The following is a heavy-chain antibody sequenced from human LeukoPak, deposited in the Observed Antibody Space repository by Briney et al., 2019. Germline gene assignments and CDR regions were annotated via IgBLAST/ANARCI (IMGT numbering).Heavy chain of an antibody. CDR3: AKDPDPYYDSSGSFDY. V-gene: IGHV3-23*01. CDR2: ISGSGGST. D-gene: IGHD3-22*01. Sequence: GGSLRLSCAASGFTFSSYGMSWVRQAPGKGLEWVSAISGSGGSTYYADSVKGRFTISRDNSKNTLYLQMNSLRAEDTAVYYCAKDPDPYYDSSGSFDYWGQGTLVTVSS. J-gene: IGHJ4*02. CDR1: GFTFSSYG.